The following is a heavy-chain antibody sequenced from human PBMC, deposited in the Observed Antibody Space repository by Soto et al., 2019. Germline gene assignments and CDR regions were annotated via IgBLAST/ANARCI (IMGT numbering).Heavy chain of an antibody. J-gene: IGHJ4*02. V-gene: IGHV4-34*01. CDR2: INHGGGT. D-gene: IGHD3-3*01. CDR3: ARGDFWGGYNNDY. CDR1: GGSFSGYY. Sequence: SETLSLTCAVYGGSFSGYYWSWIRQPPGKGLEWIGEINHGGGTNYNPSLKSRVTISVDTSKSQFSLKLSSVTAADTAVYYCARGDFWGGYNNDYWGQGTLVTVSS.